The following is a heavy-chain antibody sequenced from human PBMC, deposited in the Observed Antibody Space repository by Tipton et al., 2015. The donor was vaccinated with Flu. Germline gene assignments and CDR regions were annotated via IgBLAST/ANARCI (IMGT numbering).Heavy chain of an antibody. D-gene: IGHD3-3*01. CDR3: ARGGVADGLYFDV. CDR1: GFRFSGYY. CDR2: ISSGGSSM. Sequence: GSLRLSCAASGFRFSGYYMSWIRQAPGKGLEWVSYISSGGSSMYYAESVKGRFTISRDNAENSLSLQMNSLRAEDTAVYYCARGGVADGLYFDVWGRGTLVTVSS. V-gene: IGHV3-11*04. J-gene: IGHJ2*01.